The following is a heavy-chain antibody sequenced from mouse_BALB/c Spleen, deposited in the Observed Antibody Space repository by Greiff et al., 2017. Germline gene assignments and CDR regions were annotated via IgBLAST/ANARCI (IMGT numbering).Heavy chain of an antibody. J-gene: IGHJ4*01. D-gene: IGHD3-2*01. CDR3: ARHAGADSFYAMDY. V-gene: IGHV5-6*01. CDR1: GFTFSSYG. Sequence: EVMLVESGGDLVKPGGSLKLSCAASGFTFSSYGMSWVRQTPDKRLEWVATISSGGSYTYYPDSVKGRFTISRDNAKNTLYLQMSSLKSEDTAMYYCARHAGADSFYAMDYWGQGTSVTVSS. CDR2: ISSGGSYT.